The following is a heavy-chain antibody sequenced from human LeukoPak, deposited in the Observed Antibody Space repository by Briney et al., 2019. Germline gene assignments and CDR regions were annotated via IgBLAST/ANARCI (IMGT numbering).Heavy chain of an antibody. Sequence: LAGGSLRLSCAASGFTFSSYAMHWVRQAPGKGLEWVAVISYDGSNKYYADSVKGRFTISRDNSKNMLYLQMNSLRAEDTAVYYCAKEVGCTSTTCHQGSMDVWGKGTTVTVSS. V-gene: IGHV3-30-3*01. CDR1: GFTFSSYA. CDR3: AKEVGCTSTTCHQGSMDV. D-gene: IGHD2-2*01. CDR2: ISYDGSNK. J-gene: IGHJ6*03.